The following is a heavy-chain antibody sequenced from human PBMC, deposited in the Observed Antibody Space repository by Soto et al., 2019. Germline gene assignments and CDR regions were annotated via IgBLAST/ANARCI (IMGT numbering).Heavy chain of an antibody. CDR3: ARVRLTMIVVVTPSGAFHI. J-gene: IGHJ3*02. D-gene: IGHD3-22*01. V-gene: IGHV4-31*03. CDR1: GGSISSGGYY. Sequence: PSETLSLTCTVSGGSISSGGYYWSWIRQHPGKGLEWIGYIYYSGSTYYNPSLKSRVTISVDTSKNQFSLKLSSVTAADTAVYYCARVRLTMIVVVTPSGAFHIWGQRTMGTVAS. CDR2: IYYSGST.